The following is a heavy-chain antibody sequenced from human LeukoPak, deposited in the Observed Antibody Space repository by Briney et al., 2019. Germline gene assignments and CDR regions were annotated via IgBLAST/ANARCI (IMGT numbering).Heavy chain of an antibody. Sequence: GASVKVSCKASGYTFTGYYMHWVRQAPGQGHEWMGWINPNSGGTNYAQKFQGRVTMTRDTSISTAYMELSRLRSDDTAVYYCARVITMIVVALDYWGQGTLVTVSS. V-gene: IGHV1-2*02. D-gene: IGHD3-22*01. CDR1: GYTFTGYY. CDR3: ARVITMIVVALDY. J-gene: IGHJ4*02. CDR2: INPNSGGT.